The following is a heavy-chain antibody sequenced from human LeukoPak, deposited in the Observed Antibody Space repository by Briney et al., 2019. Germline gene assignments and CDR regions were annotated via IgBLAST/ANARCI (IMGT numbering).Heavy chain of an antibody. CDR1: GFTFTNYG. J-gene: IGHJ6*02. CDR2: ISYDGSNK. V-gene: IGHV3-30*18. Sequence: PGGSLRLSCAASGFTFTNYGIHWVRQAPGKGLEWVAVISYDGSNKYYADSVKGRFTISRDNSKNTLYLQMNSLRAEDTAVYYCAKGPNSSSWTHYYYYYGMDVWGQGTTVTVSS. CDR3: AKGPNSSSWTHYYYYYGMDV. D-gene: IGHD6-13*01.